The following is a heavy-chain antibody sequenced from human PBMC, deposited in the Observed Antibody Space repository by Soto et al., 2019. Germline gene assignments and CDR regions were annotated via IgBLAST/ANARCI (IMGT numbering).Heavy chain of an antibody. D-gene: IGHD5-18*01. CDR3: AKEPSRRYSYSLDV. CDR1: GVTFSSYG. CDR2: ISYDGSNK. Sequence: GGSLRLSCAASGVTFSSYGMHGVRQAPGKGLEWVAVISYDGSNKYYADSVKGRFTISRDNSKNTLYLQMNSLRAEDTAVYYCAKEPSRRYSYSLDVWGQGTTVTVSS. J-gene: IGHJ6*02. V-gene: IGHV3-30*18.